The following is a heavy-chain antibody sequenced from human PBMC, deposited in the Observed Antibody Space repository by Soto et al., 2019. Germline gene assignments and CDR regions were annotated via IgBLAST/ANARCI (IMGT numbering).Heavy chain of an antibody. V-gene: IGHV4-39*01. CDR2: IYYSGST. Sequence: SETLSLTCTVSGGSISSSSYYWGWIRQPPGMGLEWIGSIYYSGSTYYNPSLKSRVTISVDTSKNQFSLKLSSVTAADTAVYYCARGYSSSWYRFDPWGQGTLVTVSS. D-gene: IGHD6-13*01. CDR1: GGSISSSSYY. CDR3: ARGYSSSWYRFDP. J-gene: IGHJ5*02.